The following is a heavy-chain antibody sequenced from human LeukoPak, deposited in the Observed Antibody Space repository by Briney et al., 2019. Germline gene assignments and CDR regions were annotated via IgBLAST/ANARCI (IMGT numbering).Heavy chain of an antibody. Sequence: PSETLSLTCTVSGGSTSSYYWTWIRQPPGKGLDWVSVIGASGADTYYADSVKGRFTISRDNAKNTLYLHMRSLRAEDTAVYFCARRPRDSSGYYLGAFHAWGQGTTVTVSS. CDR2: IGASGADT. CDR1: GGSTSSYY. V-gene: IGHV3-23*01. D-gene: IGHD3-22*01. J-gene: IGHJ3*01. CDR3: ARRPRDSSGYYLGAFHA.